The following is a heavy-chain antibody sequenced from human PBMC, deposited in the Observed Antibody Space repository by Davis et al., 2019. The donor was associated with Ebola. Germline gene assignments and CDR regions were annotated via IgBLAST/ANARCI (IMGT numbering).Heavy chain of an antibody. D-gene: IGHD5-12*01. CDR2: IYYSGST. J-gene: IGHJ4*02. V-gene: IGHV4-39*07. CDR1: GGSISSSSYY. CDR3: ARAVGYGIDY. Sequence: MPSETLSLTCTVSGGSISSSSYYWGWIRQPPGKGLEWIGSIYYSGSTYYNPSLKSRVTISVDTSKNQFSLKLSSVTAADTAVYYCARAVGYGIDYWGQGTLVTVSS.